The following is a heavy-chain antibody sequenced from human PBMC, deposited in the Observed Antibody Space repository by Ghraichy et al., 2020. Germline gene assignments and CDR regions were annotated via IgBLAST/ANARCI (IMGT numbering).Heavy chain of an antibody. CDR2: ISWNSGSI. D-gene: IGHD2-21*02. CDR3: VKDTCGGDCTSAAFDI. CDR1: GFTFDDYA. V-gene: IGHV3-9*01. J-gene: IGHJ3*02. Sequence: GGSLRLSCAASGFTFDDYAMHWVRQAPGKGLEWVSGISWNSGSIGYADSVKGRFTSSRDNAKNSLYLQMNSLRAEDTALCYCVKDTCGGDCTSAAFDIWGQGTMVIVSS.